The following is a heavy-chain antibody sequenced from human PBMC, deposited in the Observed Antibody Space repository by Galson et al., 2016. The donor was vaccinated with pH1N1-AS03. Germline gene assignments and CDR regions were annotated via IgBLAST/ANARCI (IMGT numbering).Heavy chain of an antibody. CDR3: VKGGTNFDS. CDR2: IRQDGSDK. V-gene: IGHV3-7*01. CDR1: GFTFSSSW. Sequence: CAASGFTFSSSWMSWVRQAPGKGLEWVANIRQDGSDKYYVDSVRGRFTISRDNAKDSLYLQMNSLRAEDTAVYYCVKGGTNFDSWGQGTLVTVSS. J-gene: IGHJ4*02. D-gene: IGHD3/OR15-3a*01.